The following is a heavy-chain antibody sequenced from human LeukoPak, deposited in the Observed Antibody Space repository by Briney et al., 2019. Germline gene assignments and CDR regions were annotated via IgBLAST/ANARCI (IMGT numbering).Heavy chain of an antibody. CDR1: GFTFDDYA. J-gene: IGHJ4*02. Sequence: PGGSLRLSCAASGFTFDDYAMHWVRQAPGKGLEWVSGISWNSGSIGYADSVKGRFTISRDNAKNFLYLQMNSLRADDTAVYYCAKDGIAAAGRFDYWGQGTLVTVSS. CDR2: ISWNSGSI. V-gene: IGHV3-9*01. D-gene: IGHD6-13*01. CDR3: AKDGIAAAGRFDY.